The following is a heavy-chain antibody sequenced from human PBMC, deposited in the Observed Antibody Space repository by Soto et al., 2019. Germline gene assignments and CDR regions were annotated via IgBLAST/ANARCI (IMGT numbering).Heavy chain of an antibody. CDR2: AYHSGST. Sequence: QLQLQESGPGLVRPSGTLSLTCAVSGGFTSTNNWWSWVRQPPGKGLGWIGDAYHSGSTEYNPSLKSRVSISVDKPNNQISLKLTSATAADTAVYYCARSPPSSYYGGSGTFDYWGQGTLVTVSS. CDR1: GGFTSTNNW. D-gene: IGHD3-10*01. CDR3: ARSPPSSYYGGSGTFDY. V-gene: IGHV4-4*02. J-gene: IGHJ4*02.